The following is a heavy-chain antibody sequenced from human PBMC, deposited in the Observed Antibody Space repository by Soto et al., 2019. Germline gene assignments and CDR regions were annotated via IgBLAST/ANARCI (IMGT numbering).Heavy chain of an antibody. Sequence: GSLRLSCSTSGFPLSSYAMSCVRQAPGKGLEWVSAISGSGGSTYYADSVKGRFTISRDNSKNTLYLQMNSLRAEDTAVYYCSKVVNYLNMPDDAFDIWGQGTMVTV. J-gene: IGHJ3*02. CDR1: GFPLSSYA. V-gene: IGHV3-23*01. D-gene: IGHD1-7*01. CDR2: ISGSGGST. CDR3: SKVVNYLNMPDDAFDI.